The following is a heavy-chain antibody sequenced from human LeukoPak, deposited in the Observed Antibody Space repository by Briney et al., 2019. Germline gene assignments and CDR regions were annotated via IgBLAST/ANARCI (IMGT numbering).Heavy chain of an antibody. CDR2: ITTSSTYI. V-gene: IGHV3-21*04. Sequence: PGGSLRLLCAASGFSFSTYNMNWVRQAPGKGLEWVSSITTSSTYIYYADSAKGRFTISRDNAKNSLYLQMDSLRAEDTALYYCASAGLTYGSGSYFVYWGQGTLVTVSS. CDR3: ASAGLTYGSGSYFVY. D-gene: IGHD3-10*01. J-gene: IGHJ4*02. CDR1: GFSFSTYN.